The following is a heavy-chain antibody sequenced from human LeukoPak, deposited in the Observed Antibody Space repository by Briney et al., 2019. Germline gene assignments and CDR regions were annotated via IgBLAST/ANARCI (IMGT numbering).Heavy chain of an antibody. V-gene: IGHV4-39*07. CDR1: GGSISSSSYY. CDR3: ARYSITAAGTPFDY. J-gene: IGHJ4*02. Sequence: SETLSLTCTVSGGSISSSSYYWGWIRQPPGKGLEWIGSIYYSGSTYYNPSLKSRVTISVDTSKNQFSLKLSSVTAADTAVYYCARYSITAAGTPFDYWGQGTLVTVSS. D-gene: IGHD6-13*01. CDR2: IYYSGST.